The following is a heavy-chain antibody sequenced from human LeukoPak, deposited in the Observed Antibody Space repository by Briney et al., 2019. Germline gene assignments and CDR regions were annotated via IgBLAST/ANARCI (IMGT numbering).Heavy chain of an antibody. CDR2: IWYDGSNK. CDR1: GFTFGSYG. D-gene: IGHD3-22*01. Sequence: PGRSLRLSCAASGFTFGSYGMHWVRQAPGKGLEWVAVIWYDGSNKYYADSVKGRFTISRDNSKNTLYLQMNSLRAEDTAVYYCAKDRRVDYYDSSGFNLRWGQGTLVTVSS. J-gene: IGHJ4*02. V-gene: IGHV3-33*06. CDR3: AKDRRVDYYDSSGFNLR.